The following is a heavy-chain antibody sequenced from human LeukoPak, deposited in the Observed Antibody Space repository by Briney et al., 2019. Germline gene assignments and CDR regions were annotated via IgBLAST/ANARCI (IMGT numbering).Heavy chain of an antibody. CDR3: ARSYSSSRFIMDV. J-gene: IGHJ6*04. D-gene: IGHD6-13*01. CDR1: GGSISSSTGSISSRTDY. Sequence: SETLSLTCTVSGGSISSSTGSISSRTDYWGWIRQPPGKGLEWIGSISYGGSTYYNPSLKSRVTISVDMSKNQFSLKLSSVTAADTAVYYCARSYSSSRFIMDVWGKGTTVTVSS. V-gene: IGHV4-39*07. CDR2: ISYGGST.